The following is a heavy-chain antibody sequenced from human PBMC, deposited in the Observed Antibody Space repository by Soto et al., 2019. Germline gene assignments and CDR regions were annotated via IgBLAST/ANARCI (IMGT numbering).Heavy chain of an antibody. J-gene: IGHJ6*02. D-gene: IGHD3-22*01. CDR3: ARGSTGYDGEYYSFHYGMGG. Sequence: PSETLSLTCTVSGGSVSSGSYYWSWIRQPPGKGLEWIGYIYYSGSTNYNPSLKSRVTISVATSKTQFSLKLSSGTAAATAVYYPARGSTGYDGEYYSFHYGMGGCGQGTRSIVSS. CDR2: IYYSGST. V-gene: IGHV4-61*01. CDR1: GGSVSSGSYY.